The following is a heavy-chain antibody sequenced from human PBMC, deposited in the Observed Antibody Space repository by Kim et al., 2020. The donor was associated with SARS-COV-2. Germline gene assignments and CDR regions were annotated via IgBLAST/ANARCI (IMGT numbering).Heavy chain of an antibody. CDR3: ARLCSGGSCYSGYYYYGMDV. Sequence: SETLSLTCTVSGGSISSSSYYWGWIRQPPGKGLEWIGSIYYSGSTYYNPSLKSRVTISVDTSKNQFSLKLSSVTAADTAVYYCARLCSGGSCYSGYYYYGMDVWGQGTTVTVSS. J-gene: IGHJ6*02. CDR2: IYYSGST. CDR1: GGSISSSSYY. V-gene: IGHV4-39*01. D-gene: IGHD2-15*01.